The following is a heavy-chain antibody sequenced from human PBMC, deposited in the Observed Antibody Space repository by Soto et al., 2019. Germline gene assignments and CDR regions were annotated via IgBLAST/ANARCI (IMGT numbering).Heavy chain of an antibody. CDR1: GVTFGDYA. J-gene: IGHJ6*02. D-gene: IGHD3-16*02. CDR3: TRASLPSYGMDV. Sequence: GGALRLSCTASGVTFGDYAMSWVRQAPGKGLEWVGFIRSKAYGGTTEYAASVKGRFTISRDDSKSIAYLQMNSLKTEDTAVYYCTRASLPSYGMDVWGQGTTVTVSS. V-gene: IGHV3-49*04. CDR2: IRSKAYGGTT.